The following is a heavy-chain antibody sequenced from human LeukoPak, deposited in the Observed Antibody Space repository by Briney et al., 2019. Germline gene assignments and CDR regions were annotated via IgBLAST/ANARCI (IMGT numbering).Heavy chain of an antibody. J-gene: IGHJ5*02. V-gene: IGHV3-21*01. CDR3: ACNGGLVSIRLGWFDP. CDR2: MTSGSDYI. CDR1: GFTSITSD. Sequence: GGSPRLSCAASGFTSITSDMNCFRHAPGKELKWLSSMTSGSDYIYYADSVRGRFTISRDNAKNLLYLQMNSLRPEDTAVYYCACNGGLVSIRLGWFDPWGQGTLVTVSS. D-gene: IGHD2-15*01.